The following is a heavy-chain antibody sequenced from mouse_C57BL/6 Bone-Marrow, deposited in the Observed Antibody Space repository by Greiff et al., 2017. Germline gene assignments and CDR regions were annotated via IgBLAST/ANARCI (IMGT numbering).Heavy chain of an antibody. Sequence: EVQLVESGAELVRPGASVKLSCTASGFNIKDDYMHWVKQRPEQGLEWIGWIDPENGDTEYASKFQGKATITADTSSNTAYLQLSSLTSEDTAVYYCTPLPPMDYAMDYWGQGTSVTVSS. D-gene: IGHD5-5*01. CDR2: IDPENGDT. CDR3: TPLPPMDYAMDY. J-gene: IGHJ4*01. CDR1: GFNIKDDY. V-gene: IGHV14-4*01.